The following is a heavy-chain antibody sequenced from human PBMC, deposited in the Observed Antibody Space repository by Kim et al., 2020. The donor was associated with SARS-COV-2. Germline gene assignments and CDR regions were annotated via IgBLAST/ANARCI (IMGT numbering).Heavy chain of an antibody. CDR3: ARAWGIAAADKLHYYYYYGVDV. D-gene: IGHD6-13*01. CDR1: GGSISSSNW. V-gene: IGHV4-4*02. CDR2: IYHSGST. Sequence: SETLSLTCAVSGGSISSSNWWSWVRQPPGKGLEWIGEIYHSGSTNYNPSLKSRVTISVDKSKNQFSLKLSSVTAADTAVYYCARAWGIAAADKLHYYYYYGVDVWGQGTSVTVSS. J-gene: IGHJ6*02.